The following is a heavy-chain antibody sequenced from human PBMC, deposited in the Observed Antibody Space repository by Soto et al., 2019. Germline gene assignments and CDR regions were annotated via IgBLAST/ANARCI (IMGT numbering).Heavy chain of an antibody. J-gene: IGHJ4*02. V-gene: IGHV3-23*01. D-gene: IGHD3-22*01. CDR1: GFTFSSYA. Sequence: PGGSLRLSCAASGFTFSSYAMSWVRQAPGKGLEWVSAISGSGGSTYYADSVKGRFTISRDNSKNTLYLQMNSLRAEDTAVYYCAKDYYDSSGYYYGPFDYWGRGTLVTVSS. CDR3: AKDYYDSSGYYYGPFDY. CDR2: ISGSGGST.